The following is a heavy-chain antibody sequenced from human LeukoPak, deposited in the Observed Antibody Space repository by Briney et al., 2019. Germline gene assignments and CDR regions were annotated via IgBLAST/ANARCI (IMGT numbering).Heavy chain of an antibody. Sequence: GASVKVSCKASGYTFTAYFMHWVRQAPGQGLEWMGWINPNSGGTNYAQKFQGRVTMTRDTSISTAYIDLSRLTSDDTAVYYCARGSDGDYVGAATFQHWGQGTLVTVSS. CDR2: INPNSGGT. CDR3: ARGSDGDYVGAATFQH. J-gene: IGHJ1*01. V-gene: IGHV1-2*02. D-gene: IGHD4-17*01. CDR1: GYTFTAYF.